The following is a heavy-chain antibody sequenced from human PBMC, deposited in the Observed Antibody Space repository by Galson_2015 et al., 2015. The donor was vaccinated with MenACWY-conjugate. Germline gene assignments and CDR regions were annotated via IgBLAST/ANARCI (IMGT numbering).Heavy chain of an antibody. CDR3: ARVGYCSSPTCYLAFFDY. J-gene: IGHJ4*02. Sequence: SVKVSCKASGYTFNRYAMNWVRQAPGQGLEWMGWINTNTGNPTYGQGFAGRFVLSLDTSVSTAYLQISSLRSEDTAVYYCARVGYCSSPTCYLAFFDYWGQGTLVTVSS. V-gene: IGHV7-4-1*02. D-gene: IGHD2-2*01. CDR1: GYTFNRYA. CDR2: INTNTGNP.